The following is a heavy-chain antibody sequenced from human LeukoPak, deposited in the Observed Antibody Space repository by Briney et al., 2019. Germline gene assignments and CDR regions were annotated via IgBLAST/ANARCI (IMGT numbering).Heavy chain of an antibody. J-gene: IGHJ4*02. V-gene: IGHV1-69*05. CDR3: ANLKAGGWSAFDY. D-gene: IGHD6-19*01. CDR2: IIPIFGTA. CDR1: GGTFSSYA. Sequence: ASVKVSCKAPGGTFSSYAISWVRQAPGQGLEWMGGIIPIFGTANYAQKFQGRVTITTDESTSTAYMELSSLRSEDTAVYYCANLKAGGWSAFDYWGQGTLVTVSS.